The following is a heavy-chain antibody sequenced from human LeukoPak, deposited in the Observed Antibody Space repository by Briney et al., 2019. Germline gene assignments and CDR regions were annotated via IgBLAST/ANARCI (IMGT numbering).Heavy chain of an antibody. V-gene: IGHV4-38-2*02. Sequence: SETLSLTCTVSGYSISSGYYWGWIRQPPGKGLEWIGSIYHSGSTYYNPSLKSRVTISVDTSKNQFSLKLSSVTAADTAVYYCARLNRGYSYGPIDYWGQGTLVTVSS. CDR3: ARLNRGYSYGPIDY. CDR1: GYSISSGYY. CDR2: IYHSGST. D-gene: IGHD5-18*01. J-gene: IGHJ4*02.